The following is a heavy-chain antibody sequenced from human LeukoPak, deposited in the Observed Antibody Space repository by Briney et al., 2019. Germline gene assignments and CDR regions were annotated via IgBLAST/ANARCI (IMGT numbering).Heavy chain of an antibody. Sequence: GGSLRLSCAASGLTFSNFAMTWVRQTPGKGLEWVSAISGSGGSTYYADSVKGQFTISRDNSKNTLYLQMNSLRAEDTAVYYCAKGNYNDYYYYYMDVWGKGTTVTVS. J-gene: IGHJ6*03. CDR3: AKGNYNDYYYYYMDV. D-gene: IGHD1-7*01. CDR2: ISGSGGST. CDR1: GLTFSNFA. V-gene: IGHV3-23*01.